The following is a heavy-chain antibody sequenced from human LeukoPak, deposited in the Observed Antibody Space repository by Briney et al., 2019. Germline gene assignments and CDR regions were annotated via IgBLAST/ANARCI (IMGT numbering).Heavy chain of an antibody. J-gene: IGHJ4*02. CDR1: GFTFSTYA. CDR3: ARDPGSSIWMGFDY. Sequence: GGSLRLSCAASGFTFSTYAMHWVRQAPGKGLEWVANIKSDGSEKYYVDSVKGRFTISRDNAKNSLYLQMNSLRAEDTAVYFCARDPGSSIWMGFDYWGQGTLVTVSS. D-gene: IGHD3-3*02. V-gene: IGHV3-7*01. CDR2: IKSDGSEK.